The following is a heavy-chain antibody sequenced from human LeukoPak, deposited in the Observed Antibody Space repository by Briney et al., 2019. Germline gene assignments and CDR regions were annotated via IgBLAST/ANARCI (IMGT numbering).Heavy chain of an antibody. Sequence: GGSLRLSCAASGFTFSSYAMHWVRQAPGKGLEWVAVISYDGSNKYYADSVKGRFTISRDNSKNTLYLQMNSLRAEDTALYYCARDRWLRFEDYYFDYWGQGTLVTVSS. D-gene: IGHD5-12*01. CDR3: ARDRWLRFEDYYFDY. J-gene: IGHJ4*02. V-gene: IGHV3-30*04. CDR2: ISYDGSNK. CDR1: GFTFSSYA.